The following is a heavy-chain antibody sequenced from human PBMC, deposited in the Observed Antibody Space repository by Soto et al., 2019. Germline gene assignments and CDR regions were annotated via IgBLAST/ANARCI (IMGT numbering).Heavy chain of an antibody. J-gene: IGHJ4*02. CDR1: GYTFTAYA. CDR2: INAGNGNT. V-gene: IGHV1-3*05. CDR3: ARAVAVPADFDY. D-gene: IGHD6-19*01. Sequence: QVQLVQSGAEEKKPGASVKVSCKASGYTFTAYAMHWVRQAPGQRLEWMGWINAGNGNTKYSQNSQGKVTITRDTPASKPYMELSSLTSEDTAAYYCARAVAVPADFDYWGQGTLVTVSS.